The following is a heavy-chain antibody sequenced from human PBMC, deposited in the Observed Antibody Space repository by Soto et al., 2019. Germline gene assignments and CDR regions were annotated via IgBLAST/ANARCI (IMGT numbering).Heavy chain of an antibody. J-gene: IGHJ4*02. V-gene: IGHV3-23*01. CDR3: AKGRTQLDY. CDR2: ISGSGGST. Sequence: PGGSLRLSFSASGVTFNTYSMSWVRQAPGKGLEWVSAISGSGGSTFYADSVRGRFTISRDNSKNTLFLQMNSLRAEDTAVYYCAKGRTQLDYWGQGTLVTVSS. CDR1: GVTFNTYS.